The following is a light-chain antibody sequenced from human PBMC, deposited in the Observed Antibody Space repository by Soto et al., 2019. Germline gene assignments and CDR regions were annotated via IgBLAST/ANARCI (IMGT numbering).Light chain of an antibody. CDR3: HQFATTRS. CDR2: GAS. CDR1: QSVTSSF. V-gene: IGKV3-20*01. J-gene: IGKJ1*01. Sequence: IVLPQSPGTLSLSPGERATLSCRASQSVTSSFLAWYQQKPGQAPRLIIYGASSRAAGIPDRFSGSGSGTDFTLTISSLEPEDFAVYYCHQFATTRSFGHGTKVDIK.